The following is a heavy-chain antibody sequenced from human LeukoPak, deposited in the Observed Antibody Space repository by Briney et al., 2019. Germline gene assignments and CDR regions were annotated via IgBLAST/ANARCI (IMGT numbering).Heavy chain of an antibody. Sequence: ASVKVSCKASGYTFTSYDINWVRQATGQGLERMGWMNPNSGNTGYAQKFQGRVTMTRNTSISTAYMELSSLRSEDTAVYYCARVLRRSTSCPVGYWGQGTLVTISS. V-gene: IGHV1-8*01. CDR1: GYTFTSYD. D-gene: IGHD2-2*01. CDR3: ARVLRRSTSCPVGY. J-gene: IGHJ4*02. CDR2: MNPNSGNT.